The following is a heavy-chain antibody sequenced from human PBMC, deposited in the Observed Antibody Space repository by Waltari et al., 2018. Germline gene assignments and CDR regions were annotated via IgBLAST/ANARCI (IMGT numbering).Heavy chain of an antibody. CDR2: IYYSGST. Sequence: QVQLQESGPGLVKPSETLSLTCTVSGGSISSYYWSWIRQPPGKGLEWLGYIYYSGSTNYNPSLKSRVTISVDTSKNQFSLKLSSVTAADTAVYYCASGLSYCGGDCYSDWGQGTLVTVSS. J-gene: IGHJ4*02. CDR1: GGSISSYY. CDR3: ASGLSYCGGDCYSD. D-gene: IGHD2-21*01. V-gene: IGHV4-59*01.